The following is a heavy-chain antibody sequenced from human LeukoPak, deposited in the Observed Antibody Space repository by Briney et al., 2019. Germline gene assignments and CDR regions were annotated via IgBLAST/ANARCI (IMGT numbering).Heavy chain of an antibody. CDR2: ISGSGGST. CDR3: AKGYYDYVWGSYYFDY. CDR1: GFTFSSYA. D-gene: IGHD3-16*01. J-gene: IGHJ4*02. V-gene: IGHV3-23*01. Sequence: PGGSLRLSCAASGFTFSSYAMSWVRQAPGKGLEWVSAISGSGGSTYYADSVKGRFTISRDNSKNILYLQMNSLRAEDTAVYYCAKGYYDYVWGSYYFDYWGQGILVTVSS.